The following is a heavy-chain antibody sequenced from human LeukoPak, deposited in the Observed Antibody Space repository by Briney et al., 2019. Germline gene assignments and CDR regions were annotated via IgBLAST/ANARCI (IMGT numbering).Heavy chain of an antibody. CDR3: ARDIGYYGSGSYPFY. CDR2: IYYSGST. V-gene: IGHV4-30-4*01. D-gene: IGHD3-10*01. CDR1: GGAISSGDYY. Sequence: SPTLSLTCTVSGGAISSGDYYWSWFRQPPGKGLECIVYIYYSGSTYYNPSLKSRVTISVDTSKNQFSLKLSSVTAADTAVYYCARDIGYYGSGSYPFYWGQGTLVTVSS. J-gene: IGHJ4*02.